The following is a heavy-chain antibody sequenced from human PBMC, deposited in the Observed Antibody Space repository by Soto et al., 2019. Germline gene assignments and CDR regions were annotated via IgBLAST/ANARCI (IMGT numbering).Heavy chain of an antibody. D-gene: IGHD6-13*01. Sequence: GASVKLSCKACGGSFSSYTISWVRQAPGQGLEWMGRIIPILGIANYAQKFQGRVTITADKSTSTAYMELSSLRSEDTAVYYCAREQSSSWYLFDYWGQGTLVTVSS. CDR1: GGSFSSYT. CDR3: AREQSSSWYLFDY. CDR2: IIPILGIA. J-gene: IGHJ4*02. V-gene: IGHV1-69*04.